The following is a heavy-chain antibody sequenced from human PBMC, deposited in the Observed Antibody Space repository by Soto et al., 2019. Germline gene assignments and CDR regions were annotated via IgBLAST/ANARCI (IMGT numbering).Heavy chain of an antibody. D-gene: IGHD3-3*01. CDR3: ARSSYYDFWSGYYSYYYGMDV. V-gene: IGHV3-30-3*01. J-gene: IGHJ6*02. CDR2: ISYDGSNK. CDR1: GFTFSSYA. Sequence: GGSLRLSCAASGFTFSSYAMHWVRQAPGKGLEWVAVISYDGSNKYYADSVKGRFTISRDNSKNTLYLQMNSLRAEDTAVYYCARSSYYDFWSGYYSYYYGMDVWGQGTTVTVSS.